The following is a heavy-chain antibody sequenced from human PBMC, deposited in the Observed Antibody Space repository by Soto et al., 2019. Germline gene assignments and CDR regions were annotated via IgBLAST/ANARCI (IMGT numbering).Heavy chain of an antibody. CDR2: INTVNGNT. J-gene: IGHJ5*02. CDR1: RYSFPTYA. V-gene: IGHV1-3*04. CDR3: ASGRGSMFDP. Sequence: ASVKGSCKASRYSFPTYAIHWVRQAPGQRLQWMGWINTVNGNTHYSQKFQGRVTITRDSSASTVYMELSSLKSEDTAFYYCASGRGSMFDPWGQGTLVTVSS. D-gene: IGHD3-16*01.